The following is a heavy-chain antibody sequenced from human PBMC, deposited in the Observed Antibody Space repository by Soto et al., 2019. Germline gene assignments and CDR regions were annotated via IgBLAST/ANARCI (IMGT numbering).Heavy chain of an antibody. D-gene: IGHD2-8*01. CDR3: AKGLGNAKEV. CDR2: LTASGLNT. J-gene: IGHJ6*02. CDR1: GFNFGSYG. Sequence: GGSLRLSCSASGFNFGSYGMSWVRQAPGKGLEWVSGLTASGLNTYYTDSVKGRFTISRDNSRNTVYLQMSGLRVEDTAVFHCAKGLGNAKEVWGRGTTVTVSS. V-gene: IGHV3-23*01.